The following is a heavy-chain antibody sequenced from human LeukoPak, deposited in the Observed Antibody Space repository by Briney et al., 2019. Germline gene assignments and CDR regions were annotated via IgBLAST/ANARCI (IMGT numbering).Heavy chain of an antibody. CDR3: AKLGGYSSGWYYY. Sequence: RTGGSLRLSCAASGFTFSSYAMSWVRQAPGKGREWVSAISGSGGSTYYADSVKGRFTISRDNSKNTLYLQMNSLRAEDTAVYYCAKLGGYSSGWYYYWGQGTLVTVSS. J-gene: IGHJ4*02. D-gene: IGHD6-19*01. CDR2: ISGSGGST. V-gene: IGHV3-23*01. CDR1: GFTFSSYA.